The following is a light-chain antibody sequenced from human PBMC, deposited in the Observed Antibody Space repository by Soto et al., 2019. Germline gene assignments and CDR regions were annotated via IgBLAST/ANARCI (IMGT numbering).Light chain of an antibody. CDR1: QSIARF. Sequence: DLQMTQSPSSLSAAVGDRVTITCRASQSIARFLNWYQKKPGEVPKLLIFGASYLRSGVTSRFSGSGSGTHVALTITSLQPEDFATYFCQQSHIAPYTFGQGTNL. J-gene: IGKJ2*01. V-gene: IGKV1-39*01. CDR2: GAS. CDR3: QQSHIAPYT.